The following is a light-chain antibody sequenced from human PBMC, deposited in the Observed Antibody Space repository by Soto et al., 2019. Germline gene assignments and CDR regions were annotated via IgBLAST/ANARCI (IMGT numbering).Light chain of an antibody. CDR1: QSVSSSY. CDR3: QQYGSSPLT. V-gene: IGKV3-20*01. Sequence: EIVLTQSPGTLSLSPGERATLSCRASQSVSSSYLAWYQRKPGQAPRLLIYGASSRATGIPDRFSGSGSGTDFTLTISRLEPEEFAVYYWQQYGSSPLTFGGGTKVEIK. CDR2: GAS. J-gene: IGKJ4*01.